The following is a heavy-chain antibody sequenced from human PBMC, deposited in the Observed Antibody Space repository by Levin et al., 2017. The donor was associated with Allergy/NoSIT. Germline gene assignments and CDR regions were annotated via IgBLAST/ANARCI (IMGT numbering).Heavy chain of an antibody. CDR3: VRQGYDDGSGYYYYYYYYGMDV. Sequence: SETLSLTCTVSGGSISSSTYYWGWIRQPPGKGLEWIGSIHYGGHSNYNPSLKSRVTISVDTSKNQFSLKLTSVTAADTAVYYCVRQGYDDGSGYYYYYYYYGMDVWGQGTTVPVSS. J-gene: IGHJ6*02. D-gene: IGHD3-22*01. V-gene: IGHV4-39*01. CDR1: GGSISSSTYY. CDR2: IHYGGHS.